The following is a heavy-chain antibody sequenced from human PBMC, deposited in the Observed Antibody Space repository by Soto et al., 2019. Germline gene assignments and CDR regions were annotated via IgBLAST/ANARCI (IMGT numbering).Heavy chain of an antibody. CDR1: GGSISSSSYY. Sequence: QLQLQESGPGLVKPSETLSLTCTVSGGSISSSSYYWGWIRQPPGKGLEWIGSIYYSGSTYYNPSLKSRVTISVDTSKNQFSLKLSSVTAADTAVYYCARQKVTNYYYGMDVWGQGTTVTVSS. V-gene: IGHV4-39*01. CDR3: ARQKVTNYYYGMDV. J-gene: IGHJ6*02. CDR2: IYYSGST. D-gene: IGHD4-17*01.